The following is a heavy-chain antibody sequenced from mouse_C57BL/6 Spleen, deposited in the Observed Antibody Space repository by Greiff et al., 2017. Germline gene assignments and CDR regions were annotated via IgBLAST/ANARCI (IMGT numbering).Heavy chain of an antibody. J-gene: IGHJ3*01. CDR1: GFTFSSYA. D-gene: IGHD2-1*01. V-gene: IGHV5-4*01. Sequence: EVKLVESGGGLVKPGGSLKLSCAASGFTFSSYAMSWVRQTPEQRLEWVATISDGGSYTYYPDNVKGRFTISRDNAKNNLYLQMSHLKSEDTAMXYCARDSLLPAWFADWGQGTLVTVSA. CDR3: ARDSLLPAWFAD. CDR2: ISDGGSYT.